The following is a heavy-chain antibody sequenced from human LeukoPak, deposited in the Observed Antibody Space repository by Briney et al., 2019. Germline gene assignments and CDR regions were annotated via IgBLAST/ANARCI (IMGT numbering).Heavy chain of an antibody. D-gene: IGHD1-26*01. CDR2: IYHSGNT. CDR1: GYSISSGYY. V-gene: IGHV4-38-2*02. J-gene: IGHJ6*03. Sequence: PSETLSLTCTVPGYSISSGYYWGWIRQPPGKGLEWIGSIYHSGNTYYNPSLKSRVTISVATSKNQFSLKLSSVTAADTAVYFCARVGSLRWYSYYLDVWGKGTTVTVSS. CDR3: ARVGSLRWYSYYLDV.